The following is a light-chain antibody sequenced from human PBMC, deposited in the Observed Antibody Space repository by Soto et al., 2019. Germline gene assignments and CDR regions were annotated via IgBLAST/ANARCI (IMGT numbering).Light chain of an antibody. J-gene: IGKJ2*01. CDR1: QTILYTY. CDR2: GAS. CDR3: HHYGSSL. Sequence: EVVLTQSPGTLSLSPGERATLSCRASQTILYTYLAWYQQRPGRAPRVLIYGASTRATGIPDRFSGSGSGTDFTLTISRLEPEDFAVYYCHHYGSSLFGQGTKVDIK. V-gene: IGKV3-20*01.